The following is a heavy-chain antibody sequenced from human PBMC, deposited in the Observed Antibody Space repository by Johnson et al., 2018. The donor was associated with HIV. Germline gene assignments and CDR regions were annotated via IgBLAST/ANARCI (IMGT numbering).Heavy chain of an antibody. D-gene: IGHD1-26*01. CDR1: GFTFSSYG. CDR2: IWYDGSRT. V-gene: IGHV3-33*01. Sequence: QVQLVESGGGVVQPGKSLRLSCAASGFTFSSYGMHWVRQAPGKGLEWVAVIWYDGSRTTYADSVRGRFTISRDNAKNTLYLQMNSLRAEDTAVYYCARDPLMHGSSFDIWGPGTMVTVSS. CDR3: ARDPLMHGSSFDI. J-gene: IGHJ3*02.